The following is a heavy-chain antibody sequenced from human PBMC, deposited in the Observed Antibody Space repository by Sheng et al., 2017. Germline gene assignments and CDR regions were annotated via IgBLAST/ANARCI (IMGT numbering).Heavy chain of an antibody. CDR1: GFTFSSYS. D-gene: IGHD2-15*01. CDR2: ISSSSSTI. V-gene: IGHV3-48*01. J-gene: IGHJ4*02. CDR3: ARDQVSRLGYCSGGSCSRGFSFDY. Sequence: EVQLVESGGGLVQPGGSLRLSCAASGFTFSSYSMNWVRQAPGKGLEWVSYISSSSSTIYYADSVKGRFTISRDNAKNSLYLQMNSLRAEDTAVYYCARDQVSRLGYCSGGSCSRGFSFDYWGQGTLVTVSS.